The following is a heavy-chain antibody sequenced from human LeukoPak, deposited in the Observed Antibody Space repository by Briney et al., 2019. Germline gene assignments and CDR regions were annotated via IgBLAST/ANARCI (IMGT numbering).Heavy chain of an antibody. J-gene: IGHJ4*02. D-gene: IGHD3-10*01. CDR2: IHYTGTT. Sequence: SETLSLTCTVSGGSISSYYWSWIRQPPGKGLEWIGDIHYTGTTDYNPSLKGRVTISVDTSKNQFSLKLSSVTAADTAIYYCARGYGWASYNNFNHWGQGILVTVSS. CDR1: GGSISSYY. CDR3: ARGYGWASYNNFNH. V-gene: IGHV4-59*01.